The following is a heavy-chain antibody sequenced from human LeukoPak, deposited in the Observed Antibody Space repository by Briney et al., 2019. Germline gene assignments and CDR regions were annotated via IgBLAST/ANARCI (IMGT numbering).Heavy chain of an antibody. D-gene: IGHD6-6*01. Sequence: GGSLRLSCAVSGFTFSGFWMSWSRQAPGKGLEWVASINSDGSEGYYADVVKGRFTVSGDNAKNSLYLQINSLRAEDTAVYYCARSSYSSSSSVWGQGTMVTVSS. CDR2: INSDGSEG. CDR1: GFTFSGFW. V-gene: IGHV3-7*03. CDR3: ARSSYSSSSSV. J-gene: IGHJ3*01.